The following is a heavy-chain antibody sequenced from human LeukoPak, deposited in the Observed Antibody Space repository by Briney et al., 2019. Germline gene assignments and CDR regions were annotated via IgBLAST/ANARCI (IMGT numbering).Heavy chain of an antibody. CDR3: AKDPGYSGYDYFDY. Sequence: GKSLRLSCAASGFTFSNYAMNWVRQAPGKGLEWGSAISGSVTTTYYADSVKGRFTISRDNSKNTLYLQMNSLRAEDTAIYYCAKDPGYSGYDYFDYWGQGTLVTVSS. D-gene: IGHD5-12*01. J-gene: IGHJ4*02. CDR1: GFTFSNYA. CDR2: ISGSVTTT. V-gene: IGHV3-23*01.